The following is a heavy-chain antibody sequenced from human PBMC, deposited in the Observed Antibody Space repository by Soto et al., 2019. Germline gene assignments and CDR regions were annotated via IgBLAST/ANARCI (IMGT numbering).Heavy chain of an antibody. Sequence: SVKVSCKASGYTFTSYAMHWVRQVPVQRLEWMGWINAGNGNTKYSQKFQGRVTITRDTSASTAYMELSSLRSEDTAVYYCARDRGIILRYFDWLLSDGMDVWGQGTTVTVSS. CDR2: INAGNGNT. V-gene: IGHV1-3*01. CDR3: ARDRGIILRYFDWLLSDGMDV. CDR1: GYTFTSYA. J-gene: IGHJ6*02. D-gene: IGHD3-9*01.